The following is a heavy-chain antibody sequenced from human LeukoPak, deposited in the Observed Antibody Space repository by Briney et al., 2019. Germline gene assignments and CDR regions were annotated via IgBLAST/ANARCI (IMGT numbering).Heavy chain of an antibody. V-gene: IGHV3-48*03. CDR1: GFTFSSYE. CDR2: ISSSGSTI. Sequence: GGSLRLSCAASGFTFSSYEMNWVRQAPGKGLEWVSYISSSGSTIYYADSVKGRFTISRDNSKNTLYLQMNSLRAEDTAVYYCARTGDYYDSSGPDAFDIWGQGTMVTVSS. J-gene: IGHJ3*02. CDR3: ARTGDYYDSSGPDAFDI. D-gene: IGHD3-22*01.